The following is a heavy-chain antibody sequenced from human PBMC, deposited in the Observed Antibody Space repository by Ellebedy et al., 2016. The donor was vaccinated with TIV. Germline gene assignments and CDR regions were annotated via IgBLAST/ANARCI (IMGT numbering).Heavy chain of an antibody. CDR1: EFAFETDW. D-gene: IGHD2-8*02. Sequence: GESLKISCAASEFAFETDWMTWVRQAPGKGLEWVANINQAGSDKSYVDSVKGRFTIFRDNAKSSLYLQMNSLRAEDTAVYYCAAVQYWEAVFDMWGQGTMVTVSS. J-gene: IGHJ3*02. CDR3: AAVQYWEAVFDM. CDR2: INQAGSDK. V-gene: IGHV3-7*01.